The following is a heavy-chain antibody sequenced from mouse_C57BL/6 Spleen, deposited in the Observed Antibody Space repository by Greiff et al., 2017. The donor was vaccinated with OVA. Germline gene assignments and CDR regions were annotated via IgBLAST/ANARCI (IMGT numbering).Heavy chain of an antibody. J-gene: IGHJ2*01. V-gene: IGHV1-53*01. Sequence: VQLQQPGTDLVKPGASVKLSCKASGYTFTSYWMHWVKQRPGQGLEWIGNINPSNGGTNYNEKFKSKATMTVDKSSSTAYMQLSSLTSEDTAVYDWARRGVYDSYFDYWGQGTTVTVSS. CDR2: INPSNGGT. D-gene: IGHD2-4*01. CDR1: GYTFTSYW. CDR3: ARRGVYDSYFDY.